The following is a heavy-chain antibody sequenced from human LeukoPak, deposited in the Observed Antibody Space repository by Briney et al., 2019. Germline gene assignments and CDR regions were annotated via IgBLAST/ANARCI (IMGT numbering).Heavy chain of an antibody. Sequence: SETLSLTCTVSGASISSYYWSWIRQPPGKGLEWIGYVYYSGSTNYNPSLKSRVTMSVDTSKNQFSLNLSSVTAADTAVYYCARGFREFDPWGQGTLVTVSS. V-gene: IGHV4-59*12. J-gene: IGHJ5*02. CDR2: VYYSGST. CDR1: GASISSYY. CDR3: ARGFREFDP. D-gene: IGHD5-24*01.